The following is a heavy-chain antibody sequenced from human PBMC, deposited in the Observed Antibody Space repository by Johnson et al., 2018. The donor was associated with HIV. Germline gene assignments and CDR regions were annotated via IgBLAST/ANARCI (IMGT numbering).Heavy chain of an antibody. D-gene: IGHD4-17*01. J-gene: IGHJ3*02. V-gene: IGHV3-20*04. CDR1: AFTFDDYG. CDR3: AKNRDYGDGDGFDM. Sequence: VQLVESGGGVVRPGRSLRLSCAASAFTFDDYGMSWVRQAPGKGLEWVSGINRNGGSTCYADSVKGRFTISRDNAKNSLYLQMNSLGSEDTAVYYCAKNRDYGDGDGFDMWGQGTMVTVSS. CDR2: INRNGGST.